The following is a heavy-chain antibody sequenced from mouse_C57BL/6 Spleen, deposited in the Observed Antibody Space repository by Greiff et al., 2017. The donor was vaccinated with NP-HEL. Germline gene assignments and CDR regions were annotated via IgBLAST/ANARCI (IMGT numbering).Heavy chain of an antibody. CDR2: IDPEDGDT. Sequence: VQLQQSGAELVKPGASVKLSCTASGFNIKDYYMHWVKQRTEQGLEWIGRIDPEDGDTKYAPKFQGKATITADTSSNTAYLQLSSLTAEDTAVYYCARSNGFRAMDYWGQGTSVTVSS. CDR1: GFNIKDYY. D-gene: IGHD2-5*01. CDR3: ARSNGFRAMDY. J-gene: IGHJ4*01. V-gene: IGHV14-2*01.